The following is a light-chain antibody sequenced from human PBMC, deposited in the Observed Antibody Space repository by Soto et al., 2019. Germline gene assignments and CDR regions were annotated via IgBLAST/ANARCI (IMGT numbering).Light chain of an antibody. V-gene: IGKV3-15*01. CDR3: QQYYNWPPWT. J-gene: IGKJ1*01. CDR1: QSVSSN. CDR2: GAS. Sequence: EIVVTQSPATLSVSPGERATLSCRASQSVSSNLAWYQQKFGQAPRLLIYGASTRATGIPARFSGSGSGTEFTLTISSLQSEDFAVYYCQQYYNWPPWTFGQGTKVDIK.